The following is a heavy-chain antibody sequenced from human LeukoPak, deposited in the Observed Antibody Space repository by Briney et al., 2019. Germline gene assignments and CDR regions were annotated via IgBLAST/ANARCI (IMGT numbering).Heavy chain of an antibody. CDR1: GFTFSSYG. D-gene: IGHD5-24*01. CDR2: IWSDGSYK. CDR3: ARDFSLQLFHY. J-gene: IGHJ4*02. Sequence: GRSLRLSCAASGFTFSSYGFHWVRQAPGKGLEWVAVIWSDGSYKYYADSVKGRFTISRDDSKNTLYLQMNSLRAEDTAVYYCARDFSLQLFHYWGQGTLVTVFS. V-gene: IGHV3-33*01.